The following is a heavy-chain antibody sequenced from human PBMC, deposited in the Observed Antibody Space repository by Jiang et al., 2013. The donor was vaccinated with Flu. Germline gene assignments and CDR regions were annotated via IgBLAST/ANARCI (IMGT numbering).Heavy chain of an antibody. CDR2: ISSRSTYT. V-gene: IGHV3-11*06. D-gene: IGHD5-24*01. J-gene: IGHJ3*02. CDR3: VRGMVERAIITLGPFAFDI. Sequence: VQLLESGGGLVKPGGSLRLSCAASGFTFSDYYMSWIRQTPGKGLEWVSYISSRSTYTNYADSVKGRFTISRDNAKNSLHLEMNSLRADDTAVYYCVRGMVERAIITLGPFAFDIVGPRDNRHRLF. CDR1: GFTFSDYY.